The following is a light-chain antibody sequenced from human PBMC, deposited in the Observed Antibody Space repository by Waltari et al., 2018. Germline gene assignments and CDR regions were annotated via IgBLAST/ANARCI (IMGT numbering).Light chain of an antibody. CDR1: SSDVGFYNL. CDR2: EVI. Sequence: QSALTQPASVSGSPGQSITISCTGTSSDVGFYNLVSWYQQHPDKAPKLLVYEVIERPSGFSNRFSGSKSGNTASLTISGLQAEYEADYYCCSYVGRNIWVFGGGTKVTVL. CDR3: CSYVGRNIWV. J-gene: IGLJ3*02. V-gene: IGLV2-23*02.